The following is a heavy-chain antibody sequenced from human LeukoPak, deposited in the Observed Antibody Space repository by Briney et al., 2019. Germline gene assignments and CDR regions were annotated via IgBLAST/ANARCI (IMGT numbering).Heavy chain of an antibody. CDR3: ARRTLLWFGELFGRNWFDP. Sequence: SETLSLTCAAYGGSFSGYYWSWICQPPGKGLEWIGEINHSGSTNYNPSLKSRVTISVGTSKNQFSLKLSSVTAADTAVYYCARRTLLWFGELFGRNWFDPWGQGTLVTVSS. CDR2: INHSGST. V-gene: IGHV4-34*01. D-gene: IGHD3-10*01. J-gene: IGHJ5*02. CDR1: GGSFSGYY.